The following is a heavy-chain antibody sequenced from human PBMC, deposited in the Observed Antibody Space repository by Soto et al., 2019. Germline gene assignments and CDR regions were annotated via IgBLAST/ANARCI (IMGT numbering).Heavy chain of an antibody. CDR3: ASYYYDSSGTPWDWYFDL. V-gene: IGHV1-69*01. D-gene: IGHD3-22*01. CDR1: GGTFSSYA. Sequence: QVQLVQSGAEVKKPGSSVKVSCKASGGTFSSYAISWVRQAPGQGLEWMGGIIPIFGTANYAQKFQGRGTIPADETTSTAYMELSSLRSEDTAVYYCASYYYDSSGTPWDWYFDLWGRGTLVTVSS. CDR2: IIPIFGTA. J-gene: IGHJ2*01.